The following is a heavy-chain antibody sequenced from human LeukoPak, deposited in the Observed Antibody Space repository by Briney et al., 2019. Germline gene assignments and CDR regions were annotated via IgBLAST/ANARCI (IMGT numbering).Heavy chain of an antibody. CDR3: ARLGYDNHYYFDY. V-gene: IGHV5-51*01. Sequence: GESLKISCKGSGFSFTSFWIGWVRQMPGKGLEWVGMIYPGDSDTRYSPSFQGQVIISADKFISSAYLQWNSLKASDTAMYSCARLGYDNHYYFDYWGQGTLVTVSS. CDR1: GFSFTSFW. CDR2: IYPGDSDT. J-gene: IGHJ4*02. D-gene: IGHD1-14*01.